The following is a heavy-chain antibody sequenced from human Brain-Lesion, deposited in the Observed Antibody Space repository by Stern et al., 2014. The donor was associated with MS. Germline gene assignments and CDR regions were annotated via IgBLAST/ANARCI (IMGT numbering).Heavy chain of an antibody. D-gene: IGHD2-2*01. J-gene: IGHJ6*02. CDR1: GGSISSGGYY. CDR3: ARGRVVPGFQYYATDV. CDR2: IFNSGSP. V-gene: IGHV4-61*02. Sequence: VQLLESGPGLVKPSQTLSLSCTVSGGSISSGGYYWSWIRQPAGKGLEWIGRIFNSGSPSYNPSLKSRVPISIDPSKNQFSLRLNSMTAADTAVYYCARGRVVPGFQYYATDVWGQGTTVIVSS.